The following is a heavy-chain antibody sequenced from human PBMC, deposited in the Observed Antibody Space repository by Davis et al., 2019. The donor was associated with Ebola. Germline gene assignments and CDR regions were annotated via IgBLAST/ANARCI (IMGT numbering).Heavy chain of an antibody. V-gene: IGHV5-51*01. CDR3: ARLLGYCSSTSCYDWFDP. J-gene: IGHJ5*02. Sequence: PGGSLRLSCKGSGYSFTSYWIGRVRQMPGKGLEWMGIIYPGDSDARYSPSFQGQVTISADKSISTAYLQWSSLKASDTAMYYCARLLGYCSSTSCYDWFDPWGQGTLVTVSS. D-gene: IGHD2-2*01. CDR2: IYPGDSDA. CDR1: GYSFTSYW.